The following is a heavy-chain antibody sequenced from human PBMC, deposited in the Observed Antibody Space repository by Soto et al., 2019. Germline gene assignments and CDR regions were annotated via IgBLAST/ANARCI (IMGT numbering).Heavy chain of an antibody. CDR1: GFTFSNYV. J-gene: IGHJ3*01. CDR2: ISTSGDNT. CDR3: AKSPAGVNNGLDV. Sequence: EVQLLESGGGLVQPGESLRLSCAASGFTFSNYVMSWVRQAPGKGVEWVSAISTSGDNTYSPNSVKGRFTISRENSKNTLYLQMNSLRVEDTAIYYCAKSPAGVNNGLDVWGQGTMVTVSS. V-gene: IGHV3-23*01. D-gene: IGHD1-20*01.